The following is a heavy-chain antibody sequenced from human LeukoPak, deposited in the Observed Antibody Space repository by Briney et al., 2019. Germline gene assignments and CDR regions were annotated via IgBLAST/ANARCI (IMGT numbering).Heavy chain of an antibody. CDR3: ARDPAHYDILTGFFDY. CDR2: IYHSGST. V-gene: IGHV4-38-2*02. CDR1: GYSISSGYY. D-gene: IGHD3-9*01. Sequence: SETLSLTCTVSGYSISSGYYWGWIRQPPGKGLEWIGSIYHSGSTYYNPSLKSRVTISVDTSKNQFSLKLSSVTAADTAVYYCARDPAHYDILTGFFDYWGQGTLVTVSS. J-gene: IGHJ4*02.